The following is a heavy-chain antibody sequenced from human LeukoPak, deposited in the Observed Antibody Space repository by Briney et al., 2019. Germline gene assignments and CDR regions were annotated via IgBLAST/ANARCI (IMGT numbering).Heavy chain of an antibody. Sequence: GGSLRLSCAASGFTVSSNYMCWVRQAPGKGLEWVSIVYSDGTTSYADSVKGRFTISRDNSKNTLYLQMNSLRAEDTAVHYCARERARALAYGMDVWGQGTTVTVSS. CDR2: VYSDGTT. V-gene: IGHV3-66*01. J-gene: IGHJ6*02. CDR3: ARERARALAYGMDV. CDR1: GFTVSSNY.